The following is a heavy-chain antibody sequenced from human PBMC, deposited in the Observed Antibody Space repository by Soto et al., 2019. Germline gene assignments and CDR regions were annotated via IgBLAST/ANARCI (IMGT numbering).Heavy chain of an antibody. J-gene: IGHJ3*02. D-gene: IGHD3-16*02. V-gene: IGHV4-59*01. Sequence: QVQLQESGPGLVKPSETLSLTCTVSGGSISSYYWSWIQQPPGKGLEWIGYTYYSGSTNYNPSLKSRVTISVDTSKNQFSLKLSSVTAADTAVYYCARGGKYDYVWGSYRSHDAFDIWGQGTMVTVSS. CDR2: TYYSGST. CDR1: GGSISSYY. CDR3: ARGGKYDYVWGSYRSHDAFDI.